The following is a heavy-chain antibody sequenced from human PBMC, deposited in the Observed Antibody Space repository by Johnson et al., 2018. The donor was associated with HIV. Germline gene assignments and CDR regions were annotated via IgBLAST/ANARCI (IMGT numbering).Heavy chain of an antibody. J-gene: IGHJ3*02. V-gene: IGHV3-30*02. Sequence: QVQLVESGGGVVQPGGSLRLSCAASGFTFSSYGMHWVRQAPGKGLEWVTFIQYDGSNKYYADSVKGRFTISRDNAKNTLYLQMNSLRAEDTALYYCARPRRLFEGHDAFDIWGQGTMVTVSS. CDR2: IQYDGSNK. D-gene: IGHD2-21*01. CDR3: ARPRRLFEGHDAFDI. CDR1: GFTFSSYG.